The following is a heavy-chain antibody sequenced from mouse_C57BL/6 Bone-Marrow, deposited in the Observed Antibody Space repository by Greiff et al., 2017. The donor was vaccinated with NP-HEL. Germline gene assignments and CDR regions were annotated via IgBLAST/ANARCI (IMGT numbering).Heavy chain of an antibody. Sequence: LVESGPELVKPGASVKISCKASGYSFTDYNMTWVQQSHGKSLEWIGVINPNYGTSTYNQKFKGKATLTVDKSSSTANIQLNSLTSEDSAVYYCAKKSDYGVDYWGQGTTLTVSS. CDR2: INPNYGTS. D-gene: IGHD2-4*01. CDR3: AKKSDYGVDY. CDR1: GYSFTDYN. V-gene: IGHV1-39*01. J-gene: IGHJ2*01.